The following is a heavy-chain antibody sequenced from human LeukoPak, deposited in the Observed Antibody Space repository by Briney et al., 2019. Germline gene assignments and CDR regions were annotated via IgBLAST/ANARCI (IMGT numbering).Heavy chain of an antibody. V-gene: IGHV3-30*02. D-gene: IGHD4-11*01. CDR1: GFTFSSYG. CDR2: IRYDGSNK. J-gene: IGHJ6*03. Sequence: GGSLRLSCAASGFTFSSYGMHWVRQAPGKGLEWVAFIRYDGSNKYYADSVKGRFTISRDNSKNTLYLQMNSLRAEDTAVYYCANKVTPSIKGQSTVTTAPYYYYYMDVWGKGTTVTVSS. CDR3: ANKVTPSIKGQSTVTTAPYYYYYMDV.